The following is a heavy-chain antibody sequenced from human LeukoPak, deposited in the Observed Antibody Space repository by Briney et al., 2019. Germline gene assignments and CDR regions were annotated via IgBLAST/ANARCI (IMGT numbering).Heavy chain of an antibody. D-gene: IGHD3-10*01. V-gene: IGHV3-23*01. CDR3: ARSLRFGEDY. CDR2: ISGSGGST. Sequence: GGSLRLSWAASGFTFCSYAMSWVRQAPGKGLEWVSAISGSGGSTYYADSVKGRFTISRDNSKNTLYLQMNSLRAEDTAVYYCARSLRFGEDYWGQGTLVTVSS. J-gene: IGHJ4*02. CDR1: GFTFCSYA.